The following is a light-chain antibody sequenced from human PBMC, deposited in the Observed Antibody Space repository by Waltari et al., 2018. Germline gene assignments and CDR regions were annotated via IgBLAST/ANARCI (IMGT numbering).Light chain of an antibody. CDR1: RRDIGSFNL. CDR2: EVD. J-gene: IGLJ1*01. Sequence: QSSLTPPASVSGSPGPSIPLPCTGTRRDIGSFNLVSWYQQHPGKAPKLLIYEVDKRPSGVSDRFSGSKSGNTASLTISGLQAEDETDYYCYSYAGASTYVFGTGTKVTVL. V-gene: IGLV2-23*02. CDR3: YSYAGASTYV.